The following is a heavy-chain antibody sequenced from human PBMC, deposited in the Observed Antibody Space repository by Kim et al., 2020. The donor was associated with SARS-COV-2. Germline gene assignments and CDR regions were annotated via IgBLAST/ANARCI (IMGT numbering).Heavy chain of an antibody. CDR1: GDSVSSNSAA. Sequence: SQTLSLTCAISGDSVSSNSAAWNWIRQSPSRGLEWLGRTYYRSKWYNDYAVSVKSRITINPDTSKNQFSLQLNSVTPEDTAVYYCARVGLPADGYCTNGVCLAFDYWGQGTLVTVSS. CDR3: ARVGLPADGYCTNGVCLAFDY. J-gene: IGHJ4*02. CDR2: TYYRSKWYN. V-gene: IGHV6-1*01. D-gene: IGHD2-8*01.